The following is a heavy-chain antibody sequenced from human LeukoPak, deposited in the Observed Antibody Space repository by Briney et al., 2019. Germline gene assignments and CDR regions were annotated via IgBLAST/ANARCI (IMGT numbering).Heavy chain of an antibody. D-gene: IGHD2-2*01. Sequence: ASVNVSCKASGYTFTSYGISWVRQAAGQGLEWMGWISAYYGNTNYAQKLQGRVTMTTDTSTSTAYMELRSLRSDDTAVYYCARDPGGCSSTSCYLPYYYYYGMDVWGKGTTVTVSS. CDR1: GYTFTSYG. CDR3: ARDPGGCSSTSCYLPYYYYYGMDV. V-gene: IGHV1-18*04. CDR2: ISAYYGNT. J-gene: IGHJ6*04.